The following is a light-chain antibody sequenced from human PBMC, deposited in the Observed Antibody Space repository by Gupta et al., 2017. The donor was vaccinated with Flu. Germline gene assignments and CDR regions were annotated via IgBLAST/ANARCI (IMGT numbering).Light chain of an antibody. J-gene: IGKJ3*01. CDR1: EGVKSNY. CDR3: EQVGSIPFT. CDR2: GAS. Sequence: GTLSLSPGERATLSCRASEGVKSNYLGWFQHKPGQAPRLLMSGASDRAPGIPDRFSGSGSGTDFTLTISRLEPEDFAVYTSEQVGSIPFTFGHRTTVEIK. V-gene: IGKV3-20*01.